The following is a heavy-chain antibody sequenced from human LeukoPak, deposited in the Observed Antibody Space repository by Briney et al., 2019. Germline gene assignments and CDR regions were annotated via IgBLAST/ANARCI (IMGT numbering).Heavy chain of an antibody. CDR2: IDPNRGGT. CDR1: GYTFTDYN. V-gene: IGHV1-2*07. Sequence: ASVKVSCKTSGYTFTDYNMHWVRQAPGQGPEWMGWIDPNRGGTNYAHRFQDRVTITRDTSISTVYMELNNLRSDDTAVYYCARDWDQLVPSKGGPPRYFYFMDVWGKGTSVIVSS. D-gene: IGHD2-15*01. J-gene: IGHJ6*03. CDR3: ARDWDQLVPSKGGPPRYFYFMDV.